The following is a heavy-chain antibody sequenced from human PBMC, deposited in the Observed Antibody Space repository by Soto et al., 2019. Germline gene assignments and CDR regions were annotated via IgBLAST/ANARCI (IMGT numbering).Heavy chain of an antibody. J-gene: IGHJ4*02. Sequence: GGSLRLSCAASGFTFSSYAMHWVRQAPGKGLEWVAVISYDGSNKYYADSVKGRFTISRDNSKNTLYLQMNSLRAEDTAVYYCATSGRYSSGWYSYLDYWGQGTLVTVSS. CDR1: GFTFSSYA. V-gene: IGHV3-30-3*01. CDR2: ISYDGSNK. D-gene: IGHD6-19*01. CDR3: ATSGRYSSGWYSYLDY.